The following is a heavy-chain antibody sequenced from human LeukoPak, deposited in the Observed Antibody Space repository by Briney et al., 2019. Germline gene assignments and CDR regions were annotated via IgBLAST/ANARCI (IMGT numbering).Heavy chain of an antibody. V-gene: IGHV1-18*01. CDR1: GYTFTSYG. CDR2: ISAYNGNT. Sequence: ASVKVSCKASGYTFTSYGISWVRQAPGQGLEWMGWISAYNGNTNHAQKLQGRVTMTTDTSTSTAYMELRSLRSDDTAVYYCARDFQGWGLFDYWGQGTLVTVSS. CDR3: ARDFQGWGLFDY. D-gene: IGHD2-21*02. J-gene: IGHJ4*02.